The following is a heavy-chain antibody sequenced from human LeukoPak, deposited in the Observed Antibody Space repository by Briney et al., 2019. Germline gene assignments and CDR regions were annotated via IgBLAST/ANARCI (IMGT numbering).Heavy chain of an antibody. V-gene: IGHV4-31*03. CDR2: IYYSGST. Sequence: PSETLSLTGTVSGGSISSSSYDWDWSRQHPGRGREWIGYIYYSGSTYYNPARKRRVTIAVERSKNQFSLQLSSVPAADTAVHYCAREGARAFDIWGQGTMVTVSS. D-gene: IGHD1-26*01. J-gene: IGHJ3*02. CDR1: GGSISSSSYD. CDR3: AREGARAFDI.